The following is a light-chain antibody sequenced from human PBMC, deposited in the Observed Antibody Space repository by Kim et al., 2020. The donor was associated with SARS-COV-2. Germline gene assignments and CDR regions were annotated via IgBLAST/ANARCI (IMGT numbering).Light chain of an antibody. Sequence: ASVGDRVNITCRADQSITNDLNWYQQKPGKVPNVLIYSASSLQGGVPSRFSGSGSGTDFTLTISSLQPQDFATYYCQQTYSLPLTFGGGTKVDIK. V-gene: IGKV1-39*01. CDR2: SAS. J-gene: IGKJ4*01. CDR1: QSITND. CDR3: QQTYSLPLT.